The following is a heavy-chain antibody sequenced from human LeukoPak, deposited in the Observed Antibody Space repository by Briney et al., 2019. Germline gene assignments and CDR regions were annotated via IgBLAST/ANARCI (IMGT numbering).Heavy chain of an antibody. CDR3: ARDSDTRVIAAKFAY. Sequence: GSVKVSCKASGYTFTNYGMSWVRQAPGQGLEWMGWISAHNGNTNYAQKFQGRVTMTTDTSTNTAYMELRSLRSDDAAVYYCARDSDTRVIAAKFAYWGQGTLVTVSS. V-gene: IGHV1-18*01. CDR1: GYTFTNYG. J-gene: IGHJ4*02. D-gene: IGHD6-13*01. CDR2: ISAHNGNT.